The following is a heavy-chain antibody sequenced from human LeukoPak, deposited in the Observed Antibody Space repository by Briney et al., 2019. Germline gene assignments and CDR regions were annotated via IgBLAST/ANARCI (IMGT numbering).Heavy chain of an antibody. CDR1: GGSFGDYY. CDR3: ARDSGRNRYFGL. V-gene: IGHV4-59*01. CDR2: IYYSGTT. J-gene: IGHJ2*01. Sequence: SETLSLTCTVSGGSFGDYYWSWLRQPPGKGLEWIGYIYYSGTTNYNPSLESRVTISVDTSKSQCSLKLTSVTAADAAMYYCARDSGRNRYFGLWGRGALVTVSS.